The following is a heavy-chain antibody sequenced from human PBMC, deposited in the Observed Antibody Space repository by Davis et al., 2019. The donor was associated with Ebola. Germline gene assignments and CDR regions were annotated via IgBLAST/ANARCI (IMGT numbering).Heavy chain of an antibody. CDR2: ISSSSSTI. V-gene: IGHV3-48*02. D-gene: IGHD1-14*01. CDR1: GFTFSSYS. J-gene: IGHJ3*02. CDR3: ARDNPWAGYAFDI. Sequence: GESLKISCAASGFTFSSYSMNWVRQAPGKGLEWVSYISSSSSTIYYADSVKGRFTISRDNAKNSLYLQMNSLRDEDTAVYYCARDNPWAGYAFDIWGLGTMVTVSS.